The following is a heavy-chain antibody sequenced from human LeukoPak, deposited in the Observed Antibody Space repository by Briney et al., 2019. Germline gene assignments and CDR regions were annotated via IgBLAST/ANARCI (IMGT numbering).Heavy chain of an antibody. J-gene: IGHJ5*02. V-gene: IGHV1-2*02. CDR2: INPNSGGT. CDR3: ARDQAIAAAGRWFDP. CDR1: GYTISFYF. D-gene: IGHD6-13*01. Sequence: ASVKVSCKASGYTISFYFMHWVRQAPGQRPEWMGWINPNSGGTDYAEDFQGRVTLTRDTSISTAYMELSRLRSDDTAVYYCARDQAIAAAGRWFDPWGQGTLVTVSS.